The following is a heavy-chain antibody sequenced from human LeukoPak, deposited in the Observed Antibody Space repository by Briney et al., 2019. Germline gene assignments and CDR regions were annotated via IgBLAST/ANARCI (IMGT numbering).Heavy chain of an antibody. D-gene: IGHD4-17*01. J-gene: IGHJ4*02. CDR2: ISSSSSTI. V-gene: IGHV3-48*04. CDR1: GFTFSSYS. Sequence: GGSLRLSCAASGFTFSSYSMDWVRQAPGKGLEWVSYISSSSSTIYYADSVKGRFTISRDNAKNSLYLQMNSLRAEDTAVYYCARDPLATVTTTDYWGQGTLVTVSS. CDR3: ARDPLATVTTTDY.